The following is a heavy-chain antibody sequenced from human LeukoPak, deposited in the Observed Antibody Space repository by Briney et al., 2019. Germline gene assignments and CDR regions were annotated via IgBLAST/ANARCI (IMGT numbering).Heavy chain of an antibody. J-gene: IGHJ4*02. V-gene: IGHV3-21*01. D-gene: IGHD6-13*01. CDR2: ISSSGSSI. CDR3: ARGIAAAGWYYFDY. CDR1: GFAFSSYD. Sequence: GGSLRLSCAVSGFAFSSYDLNWVRQAPGKGMEWVSSISSSGSSIFYADSVKGRFTISRDNAQNSLYLQMNSLRVEDTAVYYCARGIAAAGWYYFDYWGQGALVTVSS.